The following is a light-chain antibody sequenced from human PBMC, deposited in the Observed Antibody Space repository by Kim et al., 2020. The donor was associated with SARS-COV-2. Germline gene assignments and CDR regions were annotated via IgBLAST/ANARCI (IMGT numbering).Light chain of an antibody. V-gene: IGKV1-5*03. CDR3: QQYNSYSWT. CDR2: KAS. CDR1: QSISSW. Sequence: AAVGDRITIPCRASQSISSWLAWYQQKPGKAPKLLIYKASSLESGVPSRFSGSRSGTEFTLTISSLQPDDFATYYCQQYNSYSWTFGQGTKVDIK. J-gene: IGKJ1*01.